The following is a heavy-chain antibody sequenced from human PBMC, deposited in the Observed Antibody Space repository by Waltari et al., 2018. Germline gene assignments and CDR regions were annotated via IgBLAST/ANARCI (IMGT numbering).Heavy chain of an antibody. Sequence: EVQLVQSGPEVKKSGESLRISCQVSGYCFISYWIAWVRQMPGKGLEYMGIIENDDADTRYSRSFPGQIINSVEKSIGTAYLQLNTRKTSETAMYYCARPRRGRGAFDVWGPGTMVTVSS. CDR3: ARPRRGRGAFDV. V-gene: IGHV5-51*03. CDR2: IENDDADT. CDR1: GYCFISYW. D-gene: IGHD3-10*01. J-gene: IGHJ3*01.